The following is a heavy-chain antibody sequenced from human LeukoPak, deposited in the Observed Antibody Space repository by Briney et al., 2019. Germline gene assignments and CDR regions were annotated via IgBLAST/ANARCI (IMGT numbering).Heavy chain of an antibody. CDR3: ARDTAIFEY. D-gene: IGHD5-18*01. V-gene: IGHV4-59*01. J-gene: IGHJ4*02. CDR1: GGSISKYY. Sequence: SETLSLTCTVSGGSISKYYWNWIRQPPGKGLEWIGYIYYSGSTNYSPSLKSRVTMSVDASKNQFSLKLSSVTAADTAVYYCARDTAIFEYWGQGTLVSVSS. CDR2: IYYSGST.